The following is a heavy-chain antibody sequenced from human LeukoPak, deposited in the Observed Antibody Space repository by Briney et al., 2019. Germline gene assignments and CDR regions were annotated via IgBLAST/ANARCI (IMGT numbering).Heavy chain of an antibody. CDR2: VSYSGST. D-gene: IGHD6-19*01. CDR1: DGSLSSNY. V-gene: IGHV4-59*01. J-gene: IGHJ4*02. Sequence: PSETLSLTCTVSDGSLSSNYWSWIRQPPGKGLEWIGSVSYSGSTDYDPSLTSRVTISLHTSNNQFSLNLRSVTAADTAVYYCARKFGTGWFFDYWGRGTLVTVSS. CDR3: ARKFGTGWFFDY.